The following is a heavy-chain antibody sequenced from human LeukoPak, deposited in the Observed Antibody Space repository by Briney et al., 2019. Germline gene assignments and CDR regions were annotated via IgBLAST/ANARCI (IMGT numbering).Heavy chain of an antibody. CDR2: IIPIFGTA. CDR1: GGTFSSCA. D-gene: IGHD3-10*01. V-gene: IGHV1-69*13. CDR3: ARESITMVRGVIITGYYYYYMDV. Sequence: GASVNVSCKASGGTFSSCAISWVRQAPGQGLEWMGGIIPIFGTANYAQKFQGRVTITADESTSTAYMELSSLRSEDTAVYYCARESITMVRGVIITGYYYYYMDVWGKGTTVTVSS. J-gene: IGHJ6*03.